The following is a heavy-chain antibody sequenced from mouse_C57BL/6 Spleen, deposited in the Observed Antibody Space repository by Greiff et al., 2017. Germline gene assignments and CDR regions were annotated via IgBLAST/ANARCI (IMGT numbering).Heavy chain of an antibody. CDR2: IDPETGGT. J-gene: IGHJ3*01. CDR3: TRRLLFAY. CDR1: GYTFTDYE. V-gene: IGHV1-15*01. Sequence: QVQLQQSGAELVRPGASVTLSCKASGYTFTDYEMHWVKQTPVHGLEWIGAIDPETGGTAYNQKFKGKAILTADKSSSTAYMGLRSLTSEDSAVYYCTRRLLFAYWGQGTLVTVSA.